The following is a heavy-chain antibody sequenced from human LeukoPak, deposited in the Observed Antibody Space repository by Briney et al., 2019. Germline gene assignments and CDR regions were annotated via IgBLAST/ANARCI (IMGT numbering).Heavy chain of an antibody. D-gene: IGHD3-22*01. CDR2: IIPIFGTA. V-gene: IGHV1-69*06. CDR3: ARGEYYDSSGTGGAFDI. CDR1: GGTFSSYA. J-gene: IGHJ3*02. Sequence: ASVKVSCKASGGTFSSYAISWVRQAPEQGLEWMGGIIPIFGTANYAQKFQGRVTITADKSTSTAYMELSSLRSEDTAVHYCARGEYYDSSGTGGAFDIWGQGTMVTVSS.